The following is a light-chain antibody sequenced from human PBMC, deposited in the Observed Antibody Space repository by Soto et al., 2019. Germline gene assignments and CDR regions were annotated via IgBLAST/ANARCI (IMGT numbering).Light chain of an antibody. CDR1: QSVGSY. V-gene: IGKV3-11*01. Sequence: ETVLTQSPATLSLSPGDRVTLSCRASQSVGSYFAWYQQKPGQAPRLLIYDASNRATGIPARFSGSGSGTDFTLTISSLEPEDFAVYYCQQRASWPLTFGQGTRVEIK. J-gene: IGKJ1*01. CDR2: DAS. CDR3: QQRASWPLT.